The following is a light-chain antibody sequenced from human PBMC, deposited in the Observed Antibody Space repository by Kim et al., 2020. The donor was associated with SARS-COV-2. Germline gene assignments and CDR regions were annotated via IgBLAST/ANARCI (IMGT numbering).Light chain of an antibody. Sequence: DIQMTQSPSSLSASVGDRVTITCRASQSISSYLNWYQQKPGKAHKLLIYAASSLQSGVPSRFSGSGSGTDFTLTISSLQPEDFATYYFQQSYSTPRTFGQGTKVEIK. CDR1: QSISSY. V-gene: IGKV1-39*01. CDR2: AAS. J-gene: IGKJ1*01. CDR3: QQSYSTPRT.